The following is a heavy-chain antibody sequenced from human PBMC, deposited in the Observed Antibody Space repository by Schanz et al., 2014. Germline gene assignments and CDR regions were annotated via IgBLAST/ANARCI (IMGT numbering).Heavy chain of an antibody. Sequence: VQLLESGGGLVQPGGSLRLSCAVSGFTFSSYAMSWVRQAPGKGLEWVAVISYHGSERYYADSVKGRFTISRDNSKNTLYLQMNSLRTEDTAVYFCAKSYDTSGYSGFDYWGQGTLVTVSS. CDR2: ISYHGSER. CDR3: AKSYDTSGYSGFDY. V-gene: IGHV3-30*18. J-gene: IGHJ4*02. D-gene: IGHD3-22*01. CDR1: GFTFSSYA.